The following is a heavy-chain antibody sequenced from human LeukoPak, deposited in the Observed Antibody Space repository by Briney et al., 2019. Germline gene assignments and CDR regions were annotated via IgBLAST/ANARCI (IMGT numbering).Heavy chain of an antibody. Sequence: SETLSLTCTVSGGSINGYYWGWIRQPPGKGLEWIGYIYYSGSTNYNPSLKSRVTISVDTSNNKFSLKLTSLTAADTAVYYCVRHLSAGRPAFDIWGQGTMVTVSS. CDR1: GGSINGYY. D-gene: IGHD2-15*01. CDR3: VRHLSAGRPAFDI. CDR2: IYYSGST. V-gene: IGHV4-59*08. J-gene: IGHJ3*02.